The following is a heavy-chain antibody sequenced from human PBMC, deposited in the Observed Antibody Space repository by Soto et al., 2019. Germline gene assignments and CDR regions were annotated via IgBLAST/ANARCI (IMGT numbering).Heavy chain of an antibody. V-gene: IGHV1-2*04. CDR2: INPNSGGT. D-gene: IGHD6-13*01. CDR1: GYTFTGYY. J-gene: IGHJ6*02. Sequence: ASVKVSCKASGYTFTGYYMHWVRQAPGQGLEWMGWINPNSGGTNYAQKFQGWVTMTRDTSISTAYMELSRLRSDDMAVYYCARSRPGYSSSWYPYYSYGMDVWGQGTTVTVSS. CDR3: ARSRPGYSSSWYPYYSYGMDV.